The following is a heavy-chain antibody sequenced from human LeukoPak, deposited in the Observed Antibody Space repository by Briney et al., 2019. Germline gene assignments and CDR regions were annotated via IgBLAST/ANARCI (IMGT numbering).Heavy chain of an antibody. V-gene: IGHV3-23*01. J-gene: IGHJ3*02. D-gene: IGHD4-23*01. Sequence: GGSLGLSCAASGFTFSSYAMSWVRQAPGKGLEWVSAISGSGDSTYYADSVKGRFTISRDNSKNTLYLQMNSLRAEDTAVYYCARRYGGNWVWLFDIWGQGTMVTVSS. CDR2: ISGSGDST. CDR1: GFTFSSYA. CDR3: ARRYGGNWVWLFDI.